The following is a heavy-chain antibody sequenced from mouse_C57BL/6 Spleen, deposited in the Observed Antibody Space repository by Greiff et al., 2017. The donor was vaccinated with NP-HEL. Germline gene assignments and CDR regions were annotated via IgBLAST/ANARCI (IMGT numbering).Heavy chain of an antibody. V-gene: IGHV3-6*01. J-gene: IGHJ4*01. D-gene: IGHD2-3*01. CDR1: GYSITSGYY. CDR2: ISYDGSN. Sequence: EVKLEESGPGLVKPSQSLSLTCSVTGYSITSGYYWNWIRQFPGNKLEWMGYISYDGSNNYNPSLKNRISITRDTSKNQFFLKLNSVTTEDTATYYCARDPPSYDGDGGYAMDYWGQGTSVTVSS. CDR3: ARDPPSYDGDGGYAMDY.